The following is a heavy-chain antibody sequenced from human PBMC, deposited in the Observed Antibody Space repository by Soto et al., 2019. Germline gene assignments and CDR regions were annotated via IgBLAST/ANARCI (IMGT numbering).Heavy chain of an antibody. CDR2: IYSGGST. Sequence: EVQLVESGGGLVQPGGSLRLSCAASGFTVSSNYMSWVRQAPGKGLEWVSVIYSGGSTYYADSVKGRFTISRDNSKNTLYLQMNSLRAEDTAVYYCARAGRGTYYAILTGRAPNDAFDIWGQGTMVTVSS. J-gene: IGHJ3*02. CDR1: GFTVSSNY. CDR3: ARAGRGTYYAILTGRAPNDAFDI. V-gene: IGHV3-66*01. D-gene: IGHD3-9*01.